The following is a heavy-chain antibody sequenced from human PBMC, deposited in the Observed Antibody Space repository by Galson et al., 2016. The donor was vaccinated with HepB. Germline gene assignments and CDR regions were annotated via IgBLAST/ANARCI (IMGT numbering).Heavy chain of an antibody. Sequence: SETLSLTCTLNGGSFRDSYWSWIRQPPGKGLEWIGEINHSGSTNYNPSLQSRVTISLDTSRNLFPLNLSSVTAADTAVYYCASGTRYNWNYVDLWGPGSLVTVSS. V-gene: IGHV4-34*01. CDR1: GGSFRDSY. CDR3: ASGTRYNWNYVDL. CDR2: INHSGST. D-gene: IGHD1-7*01. J-gene: IGHJ5*02.